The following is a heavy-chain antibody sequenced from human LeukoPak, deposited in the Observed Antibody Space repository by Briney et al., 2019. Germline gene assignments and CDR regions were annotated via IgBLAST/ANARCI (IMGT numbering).Heavy chain of an antibody. Sequence: PSQTLSLTCTVSGGSISSNTYFWSWIRQPAGEGLEWIGRFSITGTTNYNPSLKSRVTISVDRSKNQFSLRLNSVTAADTAVYYCTRDGMRGSGGDAFDIWGQGTMVTVSS. CDR2: FSITGTT. CDR3: TRDGMRGSGGDAFDI. J-gene: IGHJ3*02. CDR1: GGSISSNTYF. V-gene: IGHV4-61*02. D-gene: IGHD1-26*01.